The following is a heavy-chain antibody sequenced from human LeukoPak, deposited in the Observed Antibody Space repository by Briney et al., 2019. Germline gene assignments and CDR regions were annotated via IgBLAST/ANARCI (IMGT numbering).Heavy chain of an antibody. J-gene: IGHJ4*02. Sequence: PSEALSLTCTVSGGSISSGDYCWSWIRQPPGKGLEWIGYIYYSGSTYYNPSLKSRVTISVDTSKNQFSLKLSSVTAADTAVYYCARADGYYEDYWGQGTLVTVSS. CDR3: ARADGYYEDY. CDR2: IYYSGST. V-gene: IGHV4-30-4*01. CDR1: GGSISSGDYC. D-gene: IGHD3-22*01.